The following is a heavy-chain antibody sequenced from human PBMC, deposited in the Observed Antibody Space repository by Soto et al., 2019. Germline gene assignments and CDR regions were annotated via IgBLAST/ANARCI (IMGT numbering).Heavy chain of an antibody. J-gene: IGHJ6*02. D-gene: IGHD4-17*01. Sequence: SETLSFTWTVCGGALSSYYWSCIRHHPWKGLEWIGYIYCSGRPNYNPALKSRVTISVDTSKNQFSLKLSSVTAADTAVYYCARDRLDYGDYEGYYGMDVWGHGTTVTVSS. CDR1: GGALSSYY. CDR2: IYCSGRP. CDR3: ARDRLDYGDYEGYYGMDV. V-gene: IGHV4-59*01.